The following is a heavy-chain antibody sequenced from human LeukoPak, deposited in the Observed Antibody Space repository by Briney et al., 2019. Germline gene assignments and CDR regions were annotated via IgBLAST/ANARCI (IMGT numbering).Heavy chain of an antibody. CDR2: IYPGDSDT. Sequence: LGESLKISCKGSGYSFTSYWIGWVRQMPGKGLEWMGIIYPGDSDTRYSPSFQGQVTMTADKSISTAYLQWSSLKASDTAMYYCARPFVRSVGYSVAVAPEYFQHWGQGTLVTVSS. J-gene: IGHJ1*01. V-gene: IGHV5-51*01. D-gene: IGHD6-19*01. CDR3: ARPFVRSVGYSVAVAPEYFQH. CDR1: GYSFTSYW.